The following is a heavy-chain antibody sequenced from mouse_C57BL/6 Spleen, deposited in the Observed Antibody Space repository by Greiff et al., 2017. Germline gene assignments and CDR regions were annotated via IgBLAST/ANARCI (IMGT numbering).Heavy chain of an antibody. V-gene: IGHV1-53*01. CDR3: AREGAGTSWFAY. CDR1: GYTFTSYW. D-gene: IGHD4-1*01. Sequence: QVQLQQSGTELVKPGASVKLSCKASGYTFTSYWMHWVKQRPGQGLEWIGNINPSNGGTNYNEKFKSKATLTVDKSSSTAYMQLSSLTSEDSAVYYCAREGAGTSWFAYWGQGTLVTVSA. J-gene: IGHJ3*01. CDR2: INPSNGGT.